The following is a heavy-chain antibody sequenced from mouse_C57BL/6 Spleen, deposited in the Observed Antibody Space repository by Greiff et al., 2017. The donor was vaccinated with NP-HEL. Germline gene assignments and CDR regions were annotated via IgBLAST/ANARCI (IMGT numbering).Heavy chain of an antibody. Sequence: EVQLVESGGGLVQPKGSLKLSCAASGFSFNTYAMNWVRQAPGKGVEWVARIRSKGNNYATYYADSVKDRFTISRDDSESMLYLQMNNLKTEDTAMYYCVSGDGYDGYAMDYWGQGTSVTVSS. CDR2: IRSKGNNYAT. V-gene: IGHV10-1*01. D-gene: IGHD2-2*01. CDR3: VSGDGYDGYAMDY. CDR1: GFSFNTYA. J-gene: IGHJ4*01.